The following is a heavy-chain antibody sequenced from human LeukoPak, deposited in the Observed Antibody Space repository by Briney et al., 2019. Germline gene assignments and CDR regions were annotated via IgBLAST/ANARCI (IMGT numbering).Heavy chain of an antibody. Sequence: SQTLSLTCAISGDSVPTDSAAWNWIRQSPSRGLEWLGRIYYRSKWYNDYEPSMRSRITINPDTSKNQFSLQLNSVTPDDTAVYYCAREGINFFDPWGQGTLATVSS. CDR1: GDSVPTDSAA. CDR3: AREGINFFDP. CDR2: IYYRSKWYN. D-gene: IGHD3-10*01. V-gene: IGHV6-1*01. J-gene: IGHJ5*02.